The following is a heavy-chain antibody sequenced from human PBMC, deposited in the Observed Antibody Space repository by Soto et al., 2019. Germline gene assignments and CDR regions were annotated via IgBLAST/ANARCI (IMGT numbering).Heavy chain of an antibody. CDR3: ARVRGHSYGYVDY. J-gene: IGHJ4*02. V-gene: IGHV3-48*01. Sequence: VQLVESGGGLVQPGGSVRLSCAASGFTSFSYYSMNWVRQAPGKGLEWVSFISGRGSPIYYADSVRGRFTISRDNAKNSLSLEMNSLRVEDTAVYYCARVRGHSYGYVDYWGQGTLVTVSS. D-gene: IGHD5-18*01. CDR2: ISGRGSPI. CDR1: GFTSFSYYS.